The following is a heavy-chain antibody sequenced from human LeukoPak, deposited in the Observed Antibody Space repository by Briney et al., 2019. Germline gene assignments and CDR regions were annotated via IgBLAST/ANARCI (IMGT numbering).Heavy chain of an antibody. V-gene: IGHV4-59*12. J-gene: IGHJ5*02. CDR3: AADSSSWHNWFDP. CDR1: GGSISSYY. CDR2: IYYSGST. D-gene: IGHD6-13*01. Sequence: RSETLSLTCTVSGGSISSYYWSWIRQPPGKGLEWIGYIYYSGSTNYNPSLKSRVTMSVDTSKNQFSLKLSSVTAADTAVYYCAADSSSWHNWFDPWGQGTLVTVSS.